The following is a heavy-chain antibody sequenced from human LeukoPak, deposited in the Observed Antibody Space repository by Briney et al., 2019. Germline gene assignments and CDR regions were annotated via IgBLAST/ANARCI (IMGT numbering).Heavy chain of an antibody. CDR3: ARGSGSSAWLIDY. Sequence: GGSLRLSCAASGFSFSSHSINWVRQAPGEGLEWVSIITSSSTYIDYADSVRGRFTISRDDAKNSLFLQMNSLRAEDTALYYCARGSGSSAWLIDYWGQGALVTVSS. CDR1: GFSFSSHS. CDR2: ITSSSTYI. J-gene: IGHJ4*02. V-gene: IGHV3-21*01. D-gene: IGHD1-26*01.